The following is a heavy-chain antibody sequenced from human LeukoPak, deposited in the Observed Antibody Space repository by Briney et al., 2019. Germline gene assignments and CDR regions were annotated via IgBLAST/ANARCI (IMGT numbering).Heavy chain of an antibody. V-gene: IGHV3-21*01. CDR1: GFTFSDYS. CDR3: ARSAWFDP. CDR2: ISSSSSYI. Sequence: GGSLRLSCAASGFTFSDYSMNWVRQAPGKGLEWVSSISSSSSYIYYVDSVKGRFTISRDNAKNSLYLQMNSLRAEDTAVYYCARSAWFDPWGQGTLVTVSS. J-gene: IGHJ5*02.